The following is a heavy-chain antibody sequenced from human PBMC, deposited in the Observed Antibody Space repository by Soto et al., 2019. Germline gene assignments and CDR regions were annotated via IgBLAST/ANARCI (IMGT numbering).Heavy chain of an antibody. Sequence: PSETLSLTCTVSGGSISSGGYYWSWIRQHPGKGLEWIGYIYYSGSTYYNPSLKSRVTISVDTSKNQFSLKLSSVTAADTAVYYCARSSDFWSGPRYYFDYWGQGTLVTSPQ. J-gene: IGHJ4*02. CDR1: GGSISSGGYY. CDR2: IYYSGST. CDR3: ARSSDFWSGPRYYFDY. V-gene: IGHV4-31*03. D-gene: IGHD3-3*01.